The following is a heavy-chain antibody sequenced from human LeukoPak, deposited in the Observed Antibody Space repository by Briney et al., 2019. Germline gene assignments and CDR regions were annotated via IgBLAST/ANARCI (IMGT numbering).Heavy chain of an antibody. D-gene: IGHD2-15*01. Sequence: GESLKISCKGSGYSFTSYWMSWVRQAPGQRLEWKGWISAYNGNTKYAQKIQGRVTMTTDTSTSTAYMELRSLRSDDTAVYYCARFTPRLSREKFDYWGQGTLVTVSS. J-gene: IGHJ4*02. V-gene: IGHV1-18*04. CDR2: ISAYNGNT. CDR3: ARFTPRLSREKFDY. CDR1: GYSFTSYW.